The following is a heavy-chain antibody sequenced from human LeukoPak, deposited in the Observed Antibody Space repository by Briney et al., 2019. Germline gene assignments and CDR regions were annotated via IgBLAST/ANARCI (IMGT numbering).Heavy chain of an antibody. Sequence: GGSLRLSCAASGYTFSSYAMGWVRQAPGKGLEWVSAISGSGGDTYSADSVKGRFTISRDNSRNTLYLQMNSLRAEDTAVYYCAKVDLAAHWYFDLWGRGTLVTVSS. CDR3: AKVDLAAHWYFDL. D-gene: IGHD6-19*01. CDR1: GYTFSSYA. V-gene: IGHV3-23*01. J-gene: IGHJ2*01. CDR2: ISGSGGDT.